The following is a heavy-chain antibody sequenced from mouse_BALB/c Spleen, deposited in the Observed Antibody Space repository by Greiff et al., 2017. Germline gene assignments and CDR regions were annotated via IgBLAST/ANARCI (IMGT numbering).Heavy chain of an antibody. CDR2: INPSNGRT. J-gene: IGHJ2*01. V-gene: IGHV1S81*02. CDR1: GYTFTSYW. D-gene: IGHD2-14*01. Sequence: QVQLQQPGAELVKPGASVKLSCKASGYTFTSYWMHWVKQRPGQGLEWIGEINPSNGRTNYNEKFKSKATLTVDKSSSTAYMQLSSLTSEDSAVYYCARYGYDGVYFDYWGQGTTVTVSS. CDR3: ARYGYDGVYFDY.